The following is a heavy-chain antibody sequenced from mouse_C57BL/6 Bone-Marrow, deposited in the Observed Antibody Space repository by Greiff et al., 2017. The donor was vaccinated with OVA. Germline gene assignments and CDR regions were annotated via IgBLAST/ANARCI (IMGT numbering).Heavy chain of an antibody. CDR1: GYTFTSYG. J-gene: IGHJ1*03. CDR2: IYPRSGNT. V-gene: IGHV1-81*01. Sequence: VQLQQSGAELARPGASVKLSCKASGYTFTSYGISWVKQRTGQGLEWIGEIYPRSGNTYYNEKFKGKATLTADKSSSTAYMELRSLTSEDSAVYFCARDDYTLYWYFDVWGTGTTVTVSS. CDR3: ARDDYTLYWYFDV. D-gene: IGHD2-4*01.